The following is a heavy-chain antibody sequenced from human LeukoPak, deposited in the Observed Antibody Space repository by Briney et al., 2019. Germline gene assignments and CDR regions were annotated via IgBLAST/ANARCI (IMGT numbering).Heavy chain of an antibody. CDR3: ARDRLGDYDHSGYYDK. Sequence: GGTLRLSRAASGFTLSDYYMSWISEAPGKGLECVSYICDSGRTIYYADSVKGRFTISRDNAKNSVYLQMNNLRAEDTAVYYCARDRLGDYDHSGYYDKWGQGTLVTVSS. D-gene: IGHD3-22*01. CDR2: ICDSGRTI. J-gene: IGHJ4*02. V-gene: IGHV3-11*01. CDR1: GFTLSDYY.